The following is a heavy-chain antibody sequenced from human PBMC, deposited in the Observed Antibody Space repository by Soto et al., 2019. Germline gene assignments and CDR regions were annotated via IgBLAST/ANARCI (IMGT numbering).Heavy chain of an antibody. Sequence: YWTWIRRPPGKGLEWIGYIYYSGSTVYNPSLESRVTISLDTSKNQFSLNLSSVTAADTAVYYCAKGRGYDYSGWFDPWGQGTQVTVSS. D-gene: IGHD5-12*01. CDR3: AKGRGYDYSGWFDP. CDR2: IYYSGST. V-gene: IGHV4-59*01. CDR1: Y. J-gene: IGHJ5*02.